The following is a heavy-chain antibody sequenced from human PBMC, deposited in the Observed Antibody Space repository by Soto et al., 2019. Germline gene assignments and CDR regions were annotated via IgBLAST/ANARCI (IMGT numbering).Heavy chain of an antibody. J-gene: IGHJ6*02. CDR3: ASHSDGVGATTGYYYGMDV. V-gene: IGHV1-69*13. CDR1: GGTFSSYA. Sequence: SVKVSCKAPGGTFSSYAISWVRQAPGQGLEWMGGIIPIFGTANYAQKFQGRVTITADESTSTAYMELSSLRSEDTAVYYCASHSDGVGATTGYYYGMDVWGQGTTVTVSS. CDR2: IIPIFGTA. D-gene: IGHD1-26*01.